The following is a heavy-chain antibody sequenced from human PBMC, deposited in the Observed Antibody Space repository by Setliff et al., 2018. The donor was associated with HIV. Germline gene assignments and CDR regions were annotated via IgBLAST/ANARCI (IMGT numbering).Heavy chain of an antibody. D-gene: IGHD2-2*01. CDR1: GGSISSGTYY. CDR2: IYSSGST. Sequence: PSETLSLTCTVSGGSISSGTYYWSWIRQPAGKGLEWIGRIYSSGSTNYNPSLKSRVTISINTSKSQFSLKLSSVTAADTAVYYCAGDRDIVLVPASPQGYYYYMDVWGKGTTVTVSS. J-gene: IGHJ6*03. V-gene: IGHV4-61*02. CDR3: AGDRDIVLVPASPQGYYYYMDV.